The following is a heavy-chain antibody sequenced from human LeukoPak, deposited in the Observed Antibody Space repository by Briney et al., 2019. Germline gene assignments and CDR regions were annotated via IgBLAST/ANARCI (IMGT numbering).Heavy chain of an antibody. D-gene: IGHD2-15*01. CDR3: QMVVAAQTSDY. V-gene: IGHV1-69*04. CDR2: IIPILGIA. CDR1: GGTFSSYA. Sequence: EASVKVFCKASGGTFSSYAISWVRQAPGQGLEWMGRIIPILGIANYAQKFQGRVTITADKSTSTAYMELSSLRSEDTAVYYCQMVVAAQTSDYWGQGTLVTVSS. J-gene: IGHJ4*02.